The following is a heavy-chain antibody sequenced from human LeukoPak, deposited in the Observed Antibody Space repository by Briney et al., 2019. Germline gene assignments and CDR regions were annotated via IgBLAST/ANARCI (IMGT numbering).Heavy chain of an antibody. CDR3: ARAFRGYSYGHFDY. Sequence: EASVKVSCKASGYTFTGYYMHWVRQAPGQGLEWMGRINPNSGGTNYAQKFQGRVTMTRDTSISTAHMELSRLRSDDTAVYYCARAFRGYSYGHFDYWGQGTLVTVSS. D-gene: IGHD5-18*01. CDR1: GYTFTGYY. J-gene: IGHJ4*02. CDR2: INPNSGGT. V-gene: IGHV1-2*06.